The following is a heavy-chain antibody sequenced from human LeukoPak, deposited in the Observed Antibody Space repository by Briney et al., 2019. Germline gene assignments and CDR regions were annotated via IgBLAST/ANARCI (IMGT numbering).Heavy chain of an antibody. Sequence: SGGSLRVSCAASGFTFANYDMNWVRQAPGKGLEWVSVIRASFTPYYAESVKGRFTISRDNSKNTLYLQMNSLRAEDTAVYYCALGWNDPSRYYYYMDVWGKGTTVTVSS. CDR1: GFTFANYD. D-gene: IGHD1-1*01. CDR2: IRASFTP. V-gene: IGHV3-23*01. J-gene: IGHJ6*03. CDR3: ALGWNDPSRYYYYMDV.